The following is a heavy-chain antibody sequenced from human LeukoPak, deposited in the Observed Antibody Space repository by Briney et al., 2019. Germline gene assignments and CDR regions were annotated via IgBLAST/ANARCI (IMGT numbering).Heavy chain of an antibody. J-gene: IGHJ3*02. Sequence: GASVKVSCKASGYTFTSYGISWVRQAPGQGLEWMGWISAYNGNTNYAQKLQGRVTMTTDTSTSTAYMELRSLRSDDTAVYYCARGWVRYFDWLFSADAFDIWGQGTMVTVSS. V-gene: IGHV1-18*01. CDR3: ARGWVRYFDWLFSADAFDI. CDR2: ISAYNGNT. CDR1: GYTFTSYG. D-gene: IGHD3-9*01.